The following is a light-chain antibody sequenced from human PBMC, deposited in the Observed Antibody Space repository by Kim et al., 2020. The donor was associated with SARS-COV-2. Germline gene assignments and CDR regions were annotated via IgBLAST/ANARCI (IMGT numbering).Light chain of an antibody. J-gene: IGKJ1*01. Sequence: STLCASVRDRVTLTCRASQSVSRWLDWYQQKPGKAPKLLIYDGSNLQSGVPSRFSGSGSGTEFTLTISSLQPDDFAIYYCQHRQTFGQGTKVDIK. CDR3: QHRQT. CDR1: QSVSRW. CDR2: DGS. V-gene: IGKV1-5*01.